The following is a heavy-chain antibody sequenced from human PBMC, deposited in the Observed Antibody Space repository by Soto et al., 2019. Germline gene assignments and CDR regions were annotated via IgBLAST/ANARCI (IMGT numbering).Heavy chain of an antibody. CDR3: ARLGKVGSDYYFGFDY. J-gene: IGHJ4*02. Sequence: SETLSLTCTVSGGSISSNNYYWGWIRQPPGKGLEWVGSIYYSGSTYYNPSLKSRVTISVDTSKNQFSLKLRSVTAADTAVYYCARLGKVGSDYYFGFDYWGQGTLVTVSS. CDR2: IYYSGST. D-gene: IGHD3-22*01. CDR1: GGSISSNNYY. V-gene: IGHV4-39*01.